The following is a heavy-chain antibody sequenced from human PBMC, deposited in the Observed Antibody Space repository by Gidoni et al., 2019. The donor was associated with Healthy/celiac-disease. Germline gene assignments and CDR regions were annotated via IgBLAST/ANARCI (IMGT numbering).Heavy chain of an antibody. CDR2: IYHSGST. CDR1: GGSICSSNW. Sequence: QVQLQESGPGLVKPSGTLSLTCAVSGGSICSSNWWRWVRQPPGQGVELIGEIYHSGSTNDNPSLKSRVTISVDKSKNQFSLKLSSVTAADTAVYYCATTPDYYGAGSYYYYYYMDVWGKGTTVTVSS. J-gene: IGHJ6*03. CDR3: ATTPDYYGAGSYYYYYYMDV. V-gene: IGHV4-4*02. D-gene: IGHD3-10*01.